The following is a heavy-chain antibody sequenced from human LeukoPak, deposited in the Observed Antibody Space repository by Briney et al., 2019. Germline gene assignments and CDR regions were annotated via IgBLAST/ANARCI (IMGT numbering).Heavy chain of an antibody. Sequence: ASVKVSCKASGYAFISYDINWVRQATGQGLEWVGYMNSNSGNTGYAQKFQGRVTMTRNTSISTAYMELSSLRSEDTAVYYCARGKGSSSWSGDFDYWGQGTLVTVSS. CDR1: GYAFISYD. V-gene: IGHV1-8*01. D-gene: IGHD6-13*01. CDR2: MNSNSGNT. J-gene: IGHJ4*02. CDR3: ARGKGSSSWSGDFDY.